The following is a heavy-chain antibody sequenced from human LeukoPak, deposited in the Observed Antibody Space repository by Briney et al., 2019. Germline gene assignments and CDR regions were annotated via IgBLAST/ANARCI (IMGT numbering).Heavy chain of an antibody. CDR1: GFTFSNHY. J-gene: IGHJ4*02. D-gene: IGHD2-8*01. CDR2: TRNKTKGYTT. V-gene: IGHV3-72*01. CDR3: ARVQGCSNGVCYYYFDY. Sequence: GGSLRLSCAASGFTFSNHYMDWVRQAPGKGLEWVGRTRNKTKGYTTEYAASVKGRFTISRDDSKNSLYLQMNSLRTEDTAVYYCARVQGCSNGVCYYYFDYWGQGTQVTVSS.